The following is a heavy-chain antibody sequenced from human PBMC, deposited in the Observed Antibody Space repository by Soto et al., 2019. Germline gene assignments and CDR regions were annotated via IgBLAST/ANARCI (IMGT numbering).Heavy chain of an antibody. CDR3: AKDGAYRFGELYPIHYDYYMDV. J-gene: IGHJ6*03. Sequence: EVQLLESGGGLVQPGGSLRLSCAASGFTFSSYAMSWVRQAPGKGLEWVSAISGSGGSTYYADSVKGRFTISRDNSKNTLYLKMNSLRAEDTAVYYGAKDGAYRFGELYPIHYDYYMDVWCKGTTVTVSS. CDR2: ISGSGGST. V-gene: IGHV3-23*01. CDR1: GFTFSSYA. D-gene: IGHD3-10*01.